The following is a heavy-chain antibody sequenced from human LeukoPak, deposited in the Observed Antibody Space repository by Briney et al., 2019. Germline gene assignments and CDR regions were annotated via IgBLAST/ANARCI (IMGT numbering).Heavy chain of an antibody. CDR2: INPSGGWV. CDR3: ASDRVSHDNSRQIDF. D-gene: IGHD2/OR15-2a*01. V-gene: IGHV1-46*01. Sequence: GASVKVSCNPSGYTFTSYYIHWVRQAPGQGREWMGIINPSGGWVKSPQKFQGRLTMTRDTSTRTVYMELSSLRSEDTAMYYFASDRVSHDNSRQIDFWGQGTLVTVSS. J-gene: IGHJ4*02. CDR1: GYTFTSYY.